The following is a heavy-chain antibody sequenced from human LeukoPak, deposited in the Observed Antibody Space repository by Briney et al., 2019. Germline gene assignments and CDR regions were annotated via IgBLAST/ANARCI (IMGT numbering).Heavy chain of an antibody. CDR2: INGDGSET. CDR1: GFIFNDYW. J-gene: IGHJ4*02. CDR3: ARRSSLWLFEY. V-gene: IGHV3-7*01. D-gene: IGHD2-2*01. Sequence: GGSLRLSCGASGFIFNDYWMSWVRRSPGKGLEWVANINGDGSETDYVDSVKGRFTISRDNAKKSVYLQMDSLRGDDTAVYYCARRSSLWLFEYWGQGSLVTVSS.